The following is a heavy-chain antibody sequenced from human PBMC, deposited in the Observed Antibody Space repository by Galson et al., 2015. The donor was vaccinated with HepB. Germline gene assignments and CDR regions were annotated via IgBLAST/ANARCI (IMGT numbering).Heavy chain of an antibody. D-gene: IGHD2-21*01. J-gene: IGHJ5*02. CDR3: ARDARLLSP. Sequence: SLRLSCAASGFTFSSYAMSWVRQAPGRGLEWVSNISDSSSTKYYADSVKGRFTVSRDNAKNTLYLQMNSVRPEDTALYFCARDARLLSPWGQGTWVTISP. CDR2: ISDSSSTK. CDR1: GFTFSSYA. V-gene: IGHV3-48*01.